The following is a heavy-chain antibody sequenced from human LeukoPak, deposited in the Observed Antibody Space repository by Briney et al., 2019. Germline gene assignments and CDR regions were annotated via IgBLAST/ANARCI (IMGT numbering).Heavy chain of an antibody. CDR2: IIPIFGTA. CDR1: GGTFSSYA. CDR3: ARAGERYYGSGSYPVYYYYYMDV. D-gene: IGHD3-10*01. Sequence: SVKVSWKASGGTFSSYAISWVRQAPGQGLEWMGGIIPIFGTANYAQKFQGRVTITTDESTSTAYMELSSLRSEDTAVYYCARAGERYYGSGSYPVYYYYYMDVWGKGTTVTVSS. J-gene: IGHJ6*03. V-gene: IGHV1-69*05.